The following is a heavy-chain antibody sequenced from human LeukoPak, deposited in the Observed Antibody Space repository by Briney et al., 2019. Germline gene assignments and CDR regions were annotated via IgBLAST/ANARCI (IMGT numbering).Heavy chain of an antibody. Sequence: PGGSLRLSCAASGFPFSSYAMYWVRQAPWKGLVWVARVHGDGYSISYADSVRGRFTISRDNAKDTLYLHMNSLRPEDTAVYYCARAQVGAPTDFWGQGTLVTVSS. CDR1: GFPFSSYA. CDR2: VHGDGYSI. CDR3: ARAQVGAPTDF. D-gene: IGHD1-26*01. J-gene: IGHJ4*02. V-gene: IGHV3-74*01.